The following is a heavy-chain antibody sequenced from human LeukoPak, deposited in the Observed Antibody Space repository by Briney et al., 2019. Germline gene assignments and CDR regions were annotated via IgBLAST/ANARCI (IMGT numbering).Heavy chain of an antibody. Sequence: GGSLRLSCAASGFTFSSYSMNWVRQAPGKGLEWVSSISSSSSYIYYADSVKGRFTISRDNAKNSLYLQMNSLRAEDTAVYYCARVLGYYYGSGSSPTYYYGMDVWGQGTTVTVSS. D-gene: IGHD3-10*01. J-gene: IGHJ6*02. CDR2: ISSSSSYI. CDR1: GFTFSSYS. CDR3: ARVLGYYYGSGSSPTYYYGMDV. V-gene: IGHV3-21*01.